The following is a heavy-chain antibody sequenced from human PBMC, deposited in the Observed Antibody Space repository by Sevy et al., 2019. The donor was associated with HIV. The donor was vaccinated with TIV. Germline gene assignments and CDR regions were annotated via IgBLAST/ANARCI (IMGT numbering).Heavy chain of an antibody. V-gene: IGHV3-21*01. J-gene: IGHJ4*02. CDR3: ARDSLAYLNLN. D-gene: IGHD3-16*01. CDR1: GFTFSSYS. CDR2: ISSSSSYI. Sequence: GGSLRLSCVASGFTFSSYSMNWVRQAPGKGLEWVSSISSSSSYIYYADSVKGRFTISRDNAKNSLYLQMNSLRAEDTAVYYCARDSLAYLNLNWGQGTLVTVSS.